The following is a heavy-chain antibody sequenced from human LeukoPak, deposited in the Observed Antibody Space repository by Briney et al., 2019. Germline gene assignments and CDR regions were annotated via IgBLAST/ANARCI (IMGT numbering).Heavy chain of an antibody. CDR2: IYSGDST. V-gene: IGHV3-53*01. J-gene: IGHJ4*02. Sequence: GGSLRLSCAASGFSFSSYAMSWVRQAPGKGLEWVSVIYSGDSTYYADSVKGRFTISRDNSKTTLYLQMNSLRAEDTAVYYCARADYYDSSGYQYYFDYWGQGTLVTVSS. CDR3: ARADYYDSSGYQYYFDY. D-gene: IGHD3-22*01. CDR1: GFSFSSYA.